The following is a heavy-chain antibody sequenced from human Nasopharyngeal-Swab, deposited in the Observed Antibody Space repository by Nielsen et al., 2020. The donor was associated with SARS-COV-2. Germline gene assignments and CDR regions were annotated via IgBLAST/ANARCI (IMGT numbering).Heavy chain of an antibody. Sequence: ASVKVSCKASGYTFTSYGISWVRQAPGQGLEWMGWISAYNGNTNYAQKLQGRVTMTTDTSTSTAYMELRSLRSDDTAVYYCARGNYGGGSELRGNDAFDIWGQGTMVTVSS. J-gene: IGHJ3*02. CDR3: ARGNYGGGSELRGNDAFDI. V-gene: IGHV1-18*01. D-gene: IGHD4/OR15-4a*01. CDR2: ISAYNGNT. CDR1: GYTFTSYG.